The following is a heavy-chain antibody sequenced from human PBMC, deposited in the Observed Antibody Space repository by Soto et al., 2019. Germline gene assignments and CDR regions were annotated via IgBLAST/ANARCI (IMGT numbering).Heavy chain of an antibody. CDR1: GGSISSYY. D-gene: IGHD5-18*01. CDR2: IYYSGST. Sequence: QVQLQESGPGLVKPSETLSLTCTVSGGSISSYYWSWIRQPPGKGLEWIGYIYYSGSTNYNPSLKSRVTISVDTSKNQFSLKLSSVTAAVTAVYYCARVGYSYGVDYWGQGTLVTVSS. V-gene: IGHV4-59*01. CDR3: ARVGYSYGVDY. J-gene: IGHJ4*02.